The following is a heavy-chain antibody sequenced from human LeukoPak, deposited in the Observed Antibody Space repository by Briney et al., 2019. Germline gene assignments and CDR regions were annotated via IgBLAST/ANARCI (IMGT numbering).Heavy chain of an antibody. CDR3: AREGDSDDYYYGLDV. V-gene: IGHV3-7*01. D-gene: IGHD2-21*02. CDR1: GFTFSSYW. CDR2: IKQDGSEK. J-gene: IGHJ6*02. Sequence: GGSLRLSCAASGFTFSSYWMSWVRQAPGKGLECVANIKQDGSEKYYVDSVKGRFTISRDNTKTSLYLQMNSLRAEDTAVYYCAREGDSDDYYYGLDVWGQGTTVTVSS.